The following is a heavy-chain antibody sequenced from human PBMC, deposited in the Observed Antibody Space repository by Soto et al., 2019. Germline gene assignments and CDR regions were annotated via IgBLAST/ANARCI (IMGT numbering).Heavy chain of an antibody. CDR2: ISGSGSSK. CDR3: AKVGPIGGVIANDAFDI. Sequence: GGSLRLSCAASGFTFSSYAMSWVRQAPGKGLEWVSAISGSGSSKYYADSVKGRFTISRDNSKNSLYLQMNSLRAEDTAVYYCAKVGPIGGVIANDAFDIWGQGTMVTVSS. D-gene: IGHD3-16*02. V-gene: IGHV3-23*01. J-gene: IGHJ3*02. CDR1: GFTFSSYA.